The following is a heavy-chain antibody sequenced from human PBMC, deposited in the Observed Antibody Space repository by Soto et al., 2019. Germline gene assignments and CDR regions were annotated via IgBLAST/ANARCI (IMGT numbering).Heavy chain of an antibody. Sequence: QITLRESGPTLVNPTQSLTLTCTFSGFPLSTSGVAVGWIRQPPGKALEWLALIYWDDDKRYSPSLKNRLTITKDTSKNQVVLTMTNMDPVDTATYFCAHGRNDYGDYIHAYYYYMDVWGRGTTVTVSS. D-gene: IGHD4-17*01. CDR2: IYWDDDK. J-gene: IGHJ6*03. V-gene: IGHV2-5*02. CDR1: GFPLSTSGVA. CDR3: AHGRNDYGDYIHAYYYYMDV.